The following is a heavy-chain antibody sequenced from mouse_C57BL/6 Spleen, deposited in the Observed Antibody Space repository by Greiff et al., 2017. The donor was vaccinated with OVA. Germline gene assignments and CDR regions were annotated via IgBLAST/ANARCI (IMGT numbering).Heavy chain of an antibody. CDR1: GYTFTSYW. Sequence: VQLQQSGTELVKPGASVKLSCKASGYTFTSYWMHWVKQRPGQGLEWIGNINPSNGGTNYNEKFKSKATLTVDKSSSTAYMQLSSLTSEDSAVYYCATYDYDGGYYFDYWGQGTTLTVSS. CDR2: INPSNGGT. J-gene: IGHJ2*01. V-gene: IGHV1-53*01. CDR3: ATYDYDGGYYFDY. D-gene: IGHD2-4*01.